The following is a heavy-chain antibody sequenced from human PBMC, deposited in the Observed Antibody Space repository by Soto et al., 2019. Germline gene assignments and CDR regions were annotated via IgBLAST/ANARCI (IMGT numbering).Heavy chain of an antibody. CDR2: INPSDGST. V-gene: IGHV1-46*01. CDR3: ARGAYCGGDCYHEYNI. J-gene: IGHJ3*02. D-gene: IGHD2-21*02. CDR1: GYTFTSYY. Sequence: GASVKVSCKASGYTFTSYYMKWVRQAPGQGLEWMGIINPSDGSTSYAQKFQGRVTMTRDTSTSTVYMELSSLRSDDTAVYYCARGAYCGGDCYHEYNIWGQGTMVTVSS.